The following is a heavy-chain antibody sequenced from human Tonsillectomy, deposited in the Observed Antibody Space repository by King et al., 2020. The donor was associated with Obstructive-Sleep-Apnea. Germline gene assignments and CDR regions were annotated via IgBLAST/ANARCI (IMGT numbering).Heavy chain of an antibody. CDR3: EREGRRYSSGWSYYYYGMDV. CDR2: IYYSGST. Sequence: PLQESGPGLVKPSETLSLTCTVSGGSISSSSYYWGWIRQPPGKGLEWIGSIYYSGSTYYNPSLKSRVTISVDTSKNQFSLKLSSVTAADTAVYYCEREGRRYSSGWSYYYYGMDVWGQGTTVTVSS. D-gene: IGHD6-19*01. J-gene: IGHJ6*02. V-gene: IGHV4-39*07. CDR1: GGSISSSSYY.